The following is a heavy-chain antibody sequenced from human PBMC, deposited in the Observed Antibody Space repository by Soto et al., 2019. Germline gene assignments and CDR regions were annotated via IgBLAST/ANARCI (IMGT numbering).Heavy chain of an antibody. CDR2: INAGNGNT. D-gene: IGHD3-3*01. Sequence: QVQLVQSGAEVKKPGASVKVSCKASGYTFTSYAMHWVRQAPGQRLEWMGWINAGNGNTKYSQKFQGRVTITRDTSASTAYMELSSLRSEDTAVYDCARERLSVLEWLPTGYMDVWGKGTTVTVSS. CDR3: ARERLSVLEWLPTGYMDV. V-gene: IGHV1-3*01. J-gene: IGHJ6*03. CDR1: GYTFTSYA.